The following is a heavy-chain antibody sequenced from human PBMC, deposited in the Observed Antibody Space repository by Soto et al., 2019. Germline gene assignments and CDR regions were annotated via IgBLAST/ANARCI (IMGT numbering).Heavy chain of an antibody. J-gene: IGHJ6*02. Sequence: GASVKVSGKASGYTFTSYYMHWVRQAPGQGLEWMGIINPSGGSTSYAQKFQGRVTMTRDTSTSTVYMELSSLRSEDTAVYYCASAGYDILTGRYYYYGMDVWGQGTTVTVSS. CDR1: GYTFTSYY. V-gene: IGHV1-46*01. CDR2: INPSGGST. CDR3: ASAGYDILTGRYYYYGMDV. D-gene: IGHD3-9*01.